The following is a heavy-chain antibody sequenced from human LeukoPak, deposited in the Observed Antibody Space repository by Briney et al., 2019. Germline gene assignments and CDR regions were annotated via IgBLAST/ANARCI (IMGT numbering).Heavy chain of an antibody. Sequence: KPSETLSLTCAVYGGSFGVYYWSWIRQPPGKGREWIGEINHSGSTNYNPSLKSRVTISVDTSKNQFSLKLSSVTAADTAVYYCARVGDQLLYYFDYWGQGTLVTVSS. CDR3: ARVGDQLLYYFDY. CDR1: GGSFGVYY. J-gene: IGHJ4*02. D-gene: IGHD2/OR15-2a*01. V-gene: IGHV4-34*01. CDR2: INHSGST.